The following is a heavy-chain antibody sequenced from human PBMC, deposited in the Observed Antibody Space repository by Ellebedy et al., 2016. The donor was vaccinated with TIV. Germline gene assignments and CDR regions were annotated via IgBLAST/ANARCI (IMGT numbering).Heavy chain of an antibody. V-gene: IGHV4-39*07. D-gene: IGHD5-24*01. CDR3: ARGINFEAFDI. CDR1: GDSISSSSDY. CDR2: ISNRDRT. Sequence: SETLSLTXTVSGDSISSSSDYWVWIRQPPGKGLEWIGTISNRDRTDYNPSLKSRVTVSADTTKNQFSLKLTSVTAADTAVYYCARGINFEAFDIWGRGTMVTVSS. J-gene: IGHJ3*02.